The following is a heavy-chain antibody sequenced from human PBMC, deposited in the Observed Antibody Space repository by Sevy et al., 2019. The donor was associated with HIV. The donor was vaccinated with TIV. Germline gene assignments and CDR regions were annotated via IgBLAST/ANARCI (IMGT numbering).Heavy chain of an antibody. J-gene: IGHJ4*02. V-gene: IGHV3-23*01. CDR3: AREGCTKPHDY. CDR2: LVLGCGEI. CDR1: GFTFSKYS. Sequence: GGSLRLSCAASGFTFSKYSMSWVRQPPGKGLEWVSTLVLGCGEINYEDSVKGRFTISRDNSKSSVYLQMNNLRPEDTAVYYCAREGCTKPHDYWGQGTLVTVSS. D-gene: IGHD2-8*01.